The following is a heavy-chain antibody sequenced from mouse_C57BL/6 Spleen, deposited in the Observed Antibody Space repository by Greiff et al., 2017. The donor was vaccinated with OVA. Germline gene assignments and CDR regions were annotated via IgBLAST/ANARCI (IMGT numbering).Heavy chain of an antibody. Sequence: VKLQQPGAELVRPGSSVKLSCKASGYTFTSYWMHWVKQRPIQGLEWIGNIDPSDSETHYNQKFKDKATLTVDKSSSTAYMQLSSLTSEDSAVYYCARWGSPAWFAYWGQGTLVTVSA. CDR2: IDPSDSET. V-gene: IGHV1-52*01. CDR3: ARWGSPAWFAY. J-gene: IGHJ3*01. CDR1: GYTFTSYW.